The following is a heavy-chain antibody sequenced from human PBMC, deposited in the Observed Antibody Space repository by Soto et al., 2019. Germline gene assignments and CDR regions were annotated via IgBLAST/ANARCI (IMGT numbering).Heavy chain of an antibody. V-gene: IGHV4-4*02. CDR3: ARGIVVVVDATYYYMDV. CDR2: IYHSGST. Sequence: QVQLQESGPGLVKPSGTLSLTCAVSSGSISSSNWWSWVRQPPGKGLEWIGEIYHSGSTNYNPSLTSRVTISEDKTKNQFSLKLGPVAAADTAVYYRARGIVVVVDATYYYMDVWGKGTTVTVSS. CDR1: SGSISSSNW. J-gene: IGHJ6*03. D-gene: IGHD2-15*01.